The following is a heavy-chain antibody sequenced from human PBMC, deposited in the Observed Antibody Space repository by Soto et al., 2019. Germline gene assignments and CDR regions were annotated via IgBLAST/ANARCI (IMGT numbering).Heavy chain of an antibody. D-gene: IGHD2-15*01. CDR2: MNPNSGNT. Sequence: QVQLVQSGAEVKKPGASVKVSCKACGYTFTSYDINWVRQATGQGLEWMGGMNPNSGNTGYAQKFQGKDTMTRNTSISTAYMGLSSLRSEDTAVYYCARVGYCSGGSCDRGGSIDYWGQGSLVTVSS. J-gene: IGHJ4*02. V-gene: IGHV1-8*01. CDR1: GYTFTSYD. CDR3: ARVGYCSGGSCDRGGSIDY.